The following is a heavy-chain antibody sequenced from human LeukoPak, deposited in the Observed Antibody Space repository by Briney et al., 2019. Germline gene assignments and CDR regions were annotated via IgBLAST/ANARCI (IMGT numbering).Heavy chain of an antibody. Sequence: TPSETLSLTCTVSGGSISSYYWSWIRQPPGEGLEWIGYIYYSGSTNYNPSLKSRVTISVDTSKNQFSLKLSSVTAADTAVYYCARALQDYSNYPSYFDYWGQGTLVTVSS. CDR3: ARALQDYSNYPSYFDY. D-gene: IGHD4-11*01. CDR2: IYYSGST. CDR1: GGSISSYY. J-gene: IGHJ4*02. V-gene: IGHV4-59*01.